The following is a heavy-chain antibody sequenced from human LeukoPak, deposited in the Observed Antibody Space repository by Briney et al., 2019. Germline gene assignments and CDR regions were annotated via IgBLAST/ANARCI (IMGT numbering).Heavy chain of an antibody. CDR2: IYYSGST. V-gene: IGHV4-39*01. CDR1: GGSISSSSYH. D-gene: IGHD3-3*01. Sequence: SETLSLTCTVSGGSISSSSYHWGWIRQPPGKGLEWIGSIYYSGSTYYNPSLKSRVTISVDTSKNQFSLKLSSVTAADTAVYYCARHESGSGAFDIWGQGTMVTVSS. CDR3: ARHESGSGAFDI. J-gene: IGHJ3*02.